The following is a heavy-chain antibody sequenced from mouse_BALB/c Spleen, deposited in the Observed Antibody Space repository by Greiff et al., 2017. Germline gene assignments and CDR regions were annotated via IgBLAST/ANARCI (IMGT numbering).Heavy chain of an antibody. CDR1: GYSITSDYA. CDR3: ARGDYYGSSYVAY. CDR2: ISYSGST. Sequence: ESGPGLVKPSQSLSLTCTVTGYSITSDYAWNWIRQFPGNKLEWMGYISYSGSTSYNPSLKSRISITRDTSKNQFFLQLNSVTTEDTATYYCARGDYYGSSYVAYWGQGTLVTVSA. J-gene: IGHJ3*01. V-gene: IGHV3-2*02. D-gene: IGHD1-1*01.